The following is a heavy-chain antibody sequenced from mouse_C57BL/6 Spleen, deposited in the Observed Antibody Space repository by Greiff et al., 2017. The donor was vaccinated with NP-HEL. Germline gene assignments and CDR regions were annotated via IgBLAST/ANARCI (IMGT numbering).Heavy chain of an antibody. CDR3: ARRGDYDGFAY. J-gene: IGHJ3*01. V-gene: IGHV1-76*01. Sequence: QVHVKQSGAELVRPGASVKLSCKASGYTFTDYYINWVKQRPGQGLEWIARIYPGSGNTYYNEKFKGKATLTAEKSSSTAYMQLSSLTSEDSAVYFCARRGDYDGFAYWGQGTLVTVSA. CDR1: GYTFTDYY. D-gene: IGHD2-4*01. CDR2: IYPGSGNT.